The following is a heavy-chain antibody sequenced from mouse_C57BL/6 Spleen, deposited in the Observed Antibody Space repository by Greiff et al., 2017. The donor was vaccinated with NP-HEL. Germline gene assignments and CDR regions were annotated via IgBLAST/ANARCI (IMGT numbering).Heavy chain of an antibody. Sequence: EVQLQESGPELVKPGASVKMSCKASGYTFTDYNMHWVKQSHGKSLEWIGYINPNNGGTSYNQKFKGKATLTVNKSSSTAYMELRSLTSEDSAVYYCARGGLWYGSPDYWGQGTTLTVSS. CDR2: INPNNGGT. CDR1: GYTFTDYN. CDR3: ARGGLWYGSPDY. V-gene: IGHV1-22*01. D-gene: IGHD2-1*01. J-gene: IGHJ2*01.